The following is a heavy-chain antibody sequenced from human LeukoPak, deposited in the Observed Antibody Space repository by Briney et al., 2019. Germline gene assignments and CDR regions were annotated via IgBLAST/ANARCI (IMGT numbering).Heavy chain of an antibody. Sequence: SETLSLTCTVSGGSISSGSYYWSWIRQPAGKGLEWIGRIYTSGSTNYNPSLKSRVTISVDTSKNQSSLKLSSVTAADTAVYYCARAEYYYDSSGYRDWFDPWGQGTLVTVSS. CDR1: GGSISSGSYY. CDR3: ARAEYYYDSSGYRDWFDP. V-gene: IGHV4-61*02. J-gene: IGHJ5*02. D-gene: IGHD3-22*01. CDR2: IYTSGST.